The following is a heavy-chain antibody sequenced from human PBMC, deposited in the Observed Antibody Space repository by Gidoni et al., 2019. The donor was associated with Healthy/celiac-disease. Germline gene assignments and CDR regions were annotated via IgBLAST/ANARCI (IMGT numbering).Heavy chain of an antibody. D-gene: IGHD6-13*01. V-gene: IGHV4-59*01. J-gene: IGHJ5*02. CDR3: ARERVAAAGRGWFDP. CDR2: IYYSGST. Sequence: QVQLQESGPGLVKPSETLSLTCTVSGGSISSYYWSWIRQPPGKGLEWIGYIYYSGSTNYNPSLKSRVTISVDTSKNQFSLKLSSVTAADTAVYYCARERVAAAGRGWFDPWGQGTLVTVSS. CDR1: GGSISSYY.